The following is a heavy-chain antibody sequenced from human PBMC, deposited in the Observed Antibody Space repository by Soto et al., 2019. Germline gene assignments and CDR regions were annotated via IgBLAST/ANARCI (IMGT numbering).Heavy chain of an antibody. D-gene: IGHD6-13*01. CDR2: ISTTGKST. CDR1: GFTFNNYA. J-gene: IGHJ4*02. Sequence: GGPLRLSCVASGFTFNNYALSWVRQAPGKGLEWVSIISTTGKSTYYADSVKGRLTISRDNSKTTLYLQMNSLRAEDTAVYYCARGFASNWYPFDYWGQGTLVTVSS. V-gene: IGHV3-23*01. CDR3: ARGFASNWYPFDY.